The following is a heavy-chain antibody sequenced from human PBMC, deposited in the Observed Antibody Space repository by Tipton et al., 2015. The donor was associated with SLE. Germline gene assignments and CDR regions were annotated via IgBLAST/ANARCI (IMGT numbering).Heavy chain of an antibody. J-gene: IGHJ4*02. CDR3: ARHWVDYYDSGGYPGY. V-gene: IGHV4-59*02. Sequence: TLSLTCTVSGASVSSHYWNWIRQTPGKGLEWIGHFHSTGILNYNPSLKSRVTMSGDTSKNQFSLKLSSVTAADTAVYYCARHWVDYYDSGGYPGYWGQGTLVTVSS. CDR2: FHSTGIL. D-gene: IGHD3-22*01. CDR1: GASVSSHY.